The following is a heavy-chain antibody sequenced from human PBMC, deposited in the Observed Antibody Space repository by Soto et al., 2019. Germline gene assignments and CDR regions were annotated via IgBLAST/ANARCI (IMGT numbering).Heavy chain of an antibody. Sequence: EVQLVESGGGLVQPGGSLRLSCAASGFTFRSYWMQWVRQAPGKGLEWVSRSDGDDGDDSATNYAASVQGRFIISRDNAKNTLHLQMNSLRVEDTAVYYCVRDSHGDYWGQGSMVTVS. J-gene: IGHJ4*02. CDR2: SDGDDGDDSAT. V-gene: IGHV3-74*01. CDR1: GFTFRSYW. CDR3: VRDSHGDY.